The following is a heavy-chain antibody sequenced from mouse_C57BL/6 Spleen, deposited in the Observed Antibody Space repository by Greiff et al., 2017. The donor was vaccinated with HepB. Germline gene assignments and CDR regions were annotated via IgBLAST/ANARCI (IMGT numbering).Heavy chain of an antibody. CDR3: ARGWSYFDY. Sequence: EVQRVDSGGGLVQPGGSLSLSCAASGFTFTDYYMSWVRQPPGKALEWLGFIRNKANGYTTEYSASVKGRFTISRDNSQSILYLQMNALRAEDSATYYCARGWSYFDYWGQGTTLTVSS. CDR1: GFTFTDYY. V-gene: IGHV7-3*01. CDR2: IRNKANGYTT. J-gene: IGHJ2*01.